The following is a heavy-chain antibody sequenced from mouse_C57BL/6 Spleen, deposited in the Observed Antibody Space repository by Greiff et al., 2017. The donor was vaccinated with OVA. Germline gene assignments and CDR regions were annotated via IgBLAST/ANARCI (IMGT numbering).Heavy chain of an antibody. J-gene: IGHJ1*03. Sequence: DVKLQESGGGLVQPGGSLKLSCAASGFTFSDYYMYWVRQTPEKRLEWVAYISNGGGSTYYPDTVKGRFTISNDNAKNTLYLQMSRLKSEDTAMYDCARDYYGSSLYFDVWGTGTTVTVSS. CDR3: ARDYYGSSLYFDV. CDR1: GFTFSDYY. CDR2: ISNGGGST. V-gene: IGHV5-12*01. D-gene: IGHD1-1*01.